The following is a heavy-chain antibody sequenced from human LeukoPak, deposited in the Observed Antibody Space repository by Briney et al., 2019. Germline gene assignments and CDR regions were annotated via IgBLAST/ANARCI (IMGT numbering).Heavy chain of an antibody. CDR1: GFTFSSYS. D-gene: IGHD6-19*01. V-gene: IGHV3-21*01. CDR3: ARKAVYNPQPHFDY. CDR2: ISSSSSYI. J-gene: IGHJ4*02. Sequence: PGGSLRLSCAASGFTFSSYSMNWVRQAPGKGLEWVSSISSSSSYIYYADSVKGRFTISRDNAKNSLYLQMNSLRAEDTAVYYCARKAVYNPQPHFDYWGRGTLVTVSS.